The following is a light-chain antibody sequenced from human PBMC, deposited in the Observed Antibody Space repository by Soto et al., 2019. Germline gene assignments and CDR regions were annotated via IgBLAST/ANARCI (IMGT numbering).Light chain of an antibody. CDR3: QQYGGSIT. Sequence: EIVLTQSPGTLSLSPGESATLSCRASQSVSSNYLAWYQQKPGQAPRLLIHGASSRATGIPDRFSGSGSGTDFTLTISRLDPEDFAVYYCQQYGGSITFGQGTRLEIE. J-gene: IGKJ5*01. CDR1: QSVSSNY. V-gene: IGKV3-20*01. CDR2: GAS.